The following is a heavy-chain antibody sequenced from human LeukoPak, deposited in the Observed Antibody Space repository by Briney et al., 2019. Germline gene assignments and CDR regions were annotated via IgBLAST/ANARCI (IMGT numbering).Heavy chain of an antibody. Sequence: GGSLRLSCVGSGFNFRSYWMSWVRQAPGKGLEWVANIKPDGSQKYFVDSVRGRFTISRDNAKNSLYLQMNSLRAEDTAVYYCARSQPAEVNSFDYWGQGTLVTVSS. CDR2: IKPDGSQK. V-gene: IGHV3-7*05. CDR3: ARSQPAEVNSFDY. CDR1: GFNFRSYW. D-gene: IGHD1-14*01. J-gene: IGHJ4*02.